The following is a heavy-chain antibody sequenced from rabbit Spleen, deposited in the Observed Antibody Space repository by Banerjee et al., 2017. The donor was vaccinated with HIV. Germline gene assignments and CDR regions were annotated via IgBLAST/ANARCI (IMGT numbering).Heavy chain of an antibody. Sequence: QSVEESGGRLVTPGTPLTLTCTVSGFSLSNYAMGWFRQAPGKGLEWIGDIYGTGSAYYASWAKGRFTISKSSSTTVDLKMTSPTTEDTATYFCARGYGGSDDAFDPWAQGPSSPS. V-gene: IGHV1S69*01. J-gene: IGHJ2*01. D-gene: IGHD4-2*01. CDR1: GFSLSNYA. CDR2: IYGTGSA. CDR3: ARGYGGSDDAFDP.